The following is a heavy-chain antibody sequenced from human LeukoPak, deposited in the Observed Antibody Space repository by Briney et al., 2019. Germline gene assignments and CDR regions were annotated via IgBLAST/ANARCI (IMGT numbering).Heavy chain of an antibody. CDR3: ARDRVGQQLVGRKNNWLYRDV. V-gene: IGHV4-34*11. CDR1: GGSFSGYH. D-gene: IGHD6-13*01. CDR2: IYYNGST. Sequence: PTETLSLTCAVYGGSFSGYHWGSIPQPPGKGLESIGSIYYNGSTYNNLSLKSRETKSGDTSKNQFSLKLRAVTAADSAVYCCARDRVGQQLVGRKNNWLYRDVWGKRTRVSISS. J-gene: IGHJ6*03.